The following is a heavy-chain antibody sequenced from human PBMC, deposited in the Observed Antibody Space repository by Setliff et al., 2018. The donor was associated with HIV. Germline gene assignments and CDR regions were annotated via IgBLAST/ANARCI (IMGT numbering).Heavy chain of an antibody. V-gene: IGHV1-8*02. CDR2: MNPNSGNT. Sequence: ASVKVSCKASGYTFITYDINWVRQAAGQGLEWMGWMNPNSGNTGYAQKFQGRVTMTRNTSISTAYMELSSLRSEDTAVYYCARLFRWLQFPDRFDSWGQGALVTVS. D-gene: IGHD6-19*01. CDR3: ARLFRWLQFPDRFDS. J-gene: IGHJ4*02. CDR1: GYTFITYD.